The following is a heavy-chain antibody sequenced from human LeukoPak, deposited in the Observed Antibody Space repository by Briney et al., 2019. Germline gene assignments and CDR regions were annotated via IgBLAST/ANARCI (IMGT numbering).Heavy chain of an antibody. D-gene: IGHD6-25*01. V-gene: IGHV3-30*02. CDR1: GFTFSTAG. Sequence: GGSLRLSCTPSGFTFSTAGMHWVRQAPGKGLEWVALIRYDGRNKNYAESVKGRFTISRDNSKSTLYLQMNSLRAEDTAVYYCARDGLIAADYWGQGTLVTVSS. CDR2: IRYDGRNK. J-gene: IGHJ4*02. CDR3: ARDGLIAADY.